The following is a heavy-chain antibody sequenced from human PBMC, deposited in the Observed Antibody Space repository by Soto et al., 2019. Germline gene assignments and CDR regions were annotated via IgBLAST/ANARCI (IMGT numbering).Heavy chain of an antibody. Sequence: PGGSLRLSCAASGFTFSSYALHWVRQAPGKGLEWVAVISYDGSNKYYADSVKGRSTISRNNSKNTRYLQMNSQRAEDTAVYYCARDRGVQGVIYYYGMDVWGQGTTVTVSS. V-gene: IGHV3-30-3*01. CDR2: ISYDGSNK. CDR1: GFTFSSYA. D-gene: IGHD3-10*01. J-gene: IGHJ6*02. CDR3: ARDRGVQGVIYYYGMDV.